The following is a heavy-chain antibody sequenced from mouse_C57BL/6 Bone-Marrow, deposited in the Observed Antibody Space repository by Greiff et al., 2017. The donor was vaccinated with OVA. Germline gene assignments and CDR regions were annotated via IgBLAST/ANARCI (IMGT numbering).Heavy chain of an antibody. CDR2: IYPGDGDT. Sequence: VQLQQSGPELVKPGASVKISCKASGYAFSSSWMNWVKQRPGKGLEWIGRIYPGDGDTNYNGKFKGKATLTADKSSSTAYMQLSSLTSEDSAVYFCASNDDGFDYWGQGTTLTVSS. D-gene: IGHD2-12*01. CDR3: ASNDDGFDY. J-gene: IGHJ2*01. V-gene: IGHV1-82*01. CDR1: GYAFSSSW.